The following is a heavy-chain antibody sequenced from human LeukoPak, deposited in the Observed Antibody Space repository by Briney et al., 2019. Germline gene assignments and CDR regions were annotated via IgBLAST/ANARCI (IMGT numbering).Heavy chain of an antibody. J-gene: IGHJ5*02. CDR1: GGTLSSYA. V-gene: IGHV1-69*04. Sequence: SVTVSCKASGGTLSSYAISWVRQAPGQGIEWMGRTIPIFGIANYAQKFQGRVTITADKSTSTAYMELSSLRSEDTAVYYCARGGACGGDCYSRWFDPWGQGTLVTVSS. CDR3: ARGGACGGDCYSRWFDP. CDR2: TIPIFGIA. D-gene: IGHD2-21*02.